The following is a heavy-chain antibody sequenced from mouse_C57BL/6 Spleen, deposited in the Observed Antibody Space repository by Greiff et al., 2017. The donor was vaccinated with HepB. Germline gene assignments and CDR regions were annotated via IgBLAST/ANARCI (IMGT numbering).Heavy chain of an antibody. Sequence: EVQLQQSGTVLARPGASVKMSCKTSGYTFTSYWMHWVKQRPGQGLEWIGAIYPGNSDTSYNQKFKGKAKLTAVTSASTAYMELSSLTNEDSAVYYCTRSNWDEWYFDVWGTGTTVTVSS. D-gene: IGHD4-1*01. J-gene: IGHJ1*03. CDR2: IYPGNSDT. CDR1: GYTFTSYW. V-gene: IGHV1-5*01. CDR3: TRSNWDEWYFDV.